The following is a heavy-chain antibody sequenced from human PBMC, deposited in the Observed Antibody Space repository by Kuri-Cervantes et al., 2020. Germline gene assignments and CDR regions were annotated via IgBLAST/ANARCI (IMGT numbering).Heavy chain of an antibody. D-gene: IGHD5-24*01. CDR2: IYSGGST. Sequence: GGSLRLSCAASGFTVSSNYMSWVRQAPGKGLEWVSVIYSGGSTYYADSVKGRFTISRDNSRHSLYLQMNSLRTEDTALYYCAKAIWIATISGYFDYWGQGTMVTVSS. V-gene: IGHV3-53*05. J-gene: IGHJ4*02. CDR3: AKAIWIATISGYFDY. CDR1: GFTVSSNY.